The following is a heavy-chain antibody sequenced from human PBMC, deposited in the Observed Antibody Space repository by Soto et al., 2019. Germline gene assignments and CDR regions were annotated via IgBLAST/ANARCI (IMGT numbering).Heavy chain of an antibody. CDR2: ISSSSSYI. J-gene: IGHJ4*02. CDR1: GFTFSSYG. D-gene: IGHD3-22*01. CDR3: ARVGNYYDRSGQWFDY. Sequence: GGSLRLSCAASGFTFSSYGINWVRQAPWKGLEWVSSISSSSSYIYYADSVKGRFTISRDNAKNSLYLQMNSLRAEDTAVYYCARVGNYYDRSGQWFDYCGQGTLVTVCS. V-gene: IGHV3-21*01.